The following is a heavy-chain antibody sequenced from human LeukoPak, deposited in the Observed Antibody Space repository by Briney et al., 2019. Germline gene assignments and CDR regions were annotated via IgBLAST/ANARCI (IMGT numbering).Heavy chain of an antibody. Sequence: ASAKVSCKASGYTFTNYGISWVRQAPGQGLEWMGWISPYKGNTNYAQKVQGRVTLTTDTSTNTVYMELRSLRSDDTAVYFCATEGGWGPTDYGDNVYWGQGTLVTVSS. J-gene: IGHJ4*02. D-gene: IGHD4-17*01. CDR3: ATEGGWGPTDYGDNVY. V-gene: IGHV1-18*01. CDR2: ISPYKGNT. CDR1: GYTFTNYG.